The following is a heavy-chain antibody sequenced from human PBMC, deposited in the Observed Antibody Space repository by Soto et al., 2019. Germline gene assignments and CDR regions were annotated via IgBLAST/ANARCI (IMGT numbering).Heavy chain of an antibody. CDR3: TRELSAGF. V-gene: IGHV3-74*01. CDR2: INNDGSST. CDR1: GFIFSNYL. Sequence: EEQLVESGGGLVQPGGSLRLSCAASGFIFSNYLMHWVRQAPGKGLVWVSRINNDGSSTNYADSVRGRFTISRDNAKTTLYLQMNSLRVEDTAVYYCTRELSAGFWGQGTLVTVAS. J-gene: IGHJ4*02.